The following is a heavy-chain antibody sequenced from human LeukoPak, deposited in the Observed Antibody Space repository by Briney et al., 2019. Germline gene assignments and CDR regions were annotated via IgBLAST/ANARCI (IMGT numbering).Heavy chain of an antibody. D-gene: IGHD4-17*01. CDR3: ARDTGLSRNDAFDI. V-gene: IGHV3-48*04. CDR1: GFTFSSYS. J-gene: IGHJ3*02. Sequence: GGSLRLSCAASGFTFSSYSMNWVRQAPGKGLEWVSYISSSSSTIYYADSVKGRFTISRDNAKNSLYLQMNSLRAEDTAVYYCARDTGLSRNDAFDIWGQGTMVTVSS. CDR2: ISSSSSTI.